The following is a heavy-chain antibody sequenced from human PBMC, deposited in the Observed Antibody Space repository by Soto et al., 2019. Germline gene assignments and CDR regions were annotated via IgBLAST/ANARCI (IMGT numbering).Heavy chain of an antibody. CDR3: ARESEDLTSNFDY. CDR1: GFTFTRYS. Sequence: GGSLRLSCAASGFTFTRYSMNWVRQAQGKGLEWVSSISSTTNYIYYGDSMKGRFTISRDHAKNSLYLEMNSLRAEDTAVYYCARESEDLTSNFDYWGQGTLVTVSS. J-gene: IGHJ4*02. CDR2: ISSTTNYI. V-gene: IGHV3-21*06.